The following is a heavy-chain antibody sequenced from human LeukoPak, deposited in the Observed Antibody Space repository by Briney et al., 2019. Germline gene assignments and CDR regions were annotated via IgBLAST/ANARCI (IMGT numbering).Heavy chain of an antibody. CDR2: INHSGST. V-gene: IGHV4-34*01. D-gene: IGHD3-9*01. CDR1: GGSFSGYY. Sequence: SETLSLTCAVYGGSFSGYYWSWIRQPPGKGLEWIGEINHSGSTNYNPSLKSRVTISVDRSKNQFSLKLSSVTAADTAVYYCARGKYDILTGYSGGGFDYWGQGTLVTVSS. CDR3: ARGKYDILTGYSGGGFDY. J-gene: IGHJ4*02.